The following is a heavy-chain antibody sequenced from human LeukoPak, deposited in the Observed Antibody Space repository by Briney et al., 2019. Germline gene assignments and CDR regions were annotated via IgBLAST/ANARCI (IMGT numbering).Heavy chain of an antibody. CDR3: ARIPVVVPTAISSNVDV. J-gene: IGHJ6*04. CDR2: INHSGST. Sequence: SETLSLTCAVYGGSFSGHYWSWIRQPPGKGLEWIGEINHSGSTNYNPSLKSRVTISVDTSKNQFSLKLSSVTAADTAVYYCARIPVVVPTAISSNVDVWGKGTTVTVSS. V-gene: IGHV4-34*01. CDR1: GGSFSGHY. D-gene: IGHD2-2*02.